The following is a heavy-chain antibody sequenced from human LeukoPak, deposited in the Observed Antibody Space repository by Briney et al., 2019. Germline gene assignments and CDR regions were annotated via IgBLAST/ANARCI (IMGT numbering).Heavy chain of an antibody. CDR3: AKDMDSGYDRYDAFDT. J-gene: IGHJ3*02. V-gene: IGHV3-23*01. D-gene: IGHD5-12*01. Sequence: GGSLRLSCAASGFTFSSYAMSWVRQAPGKGLERVSIISDSGGSTYYADSVKGRFTISRDNSKNTLYLQMNSLRAEDTAVYYCAKDMDSGYDRYDAFDTWGQGTMVTVSS. CDR1: GFTFSSYA. CDR2: ISDSGGST.